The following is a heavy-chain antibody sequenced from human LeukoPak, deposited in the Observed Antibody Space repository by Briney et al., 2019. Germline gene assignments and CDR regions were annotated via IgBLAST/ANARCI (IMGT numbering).Heavy chain of an antibody. D-gene: IGHD3-10*01. Sequence: SETLSLTCTVSGGSISSYYWSWIRQPPGKGLEWIGYIYYSGSTNYNPSLKSRVTISVDKSKNQFSLKLTSVTAADTAVYYCARKTAYYYDSGTYYFPDYWGQGTLVTVSS. CDR2: IYYSGST. V-gene: IGHV4-59*12. CDR1: GGSISSYY. CDR3: ARKTAYYYDSGTYYFPDY. J-gene: IGHJ4*02.